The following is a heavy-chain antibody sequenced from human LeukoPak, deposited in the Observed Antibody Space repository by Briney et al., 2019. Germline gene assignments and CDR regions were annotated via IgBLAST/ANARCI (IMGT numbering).Heavy chain of an antibody. CDR3: ARLHYYGSGVDY. CDR2: ISPSGGST. V-gene: IGHV1-46*01. J-gene: IGHJ4*02. CDR1: GYTFTSYY. D-gene: IGHD3-10*01. Sequence: ASVKVSCKASGYTFTSYYMHWVRQAPGQGLEWMGIISPSGGSTSYAQKFQGRVTMTRDTSISTAYMELSRLRSDDTAVYYCARLHYYGSGVDYWGQGTLVTVSS.